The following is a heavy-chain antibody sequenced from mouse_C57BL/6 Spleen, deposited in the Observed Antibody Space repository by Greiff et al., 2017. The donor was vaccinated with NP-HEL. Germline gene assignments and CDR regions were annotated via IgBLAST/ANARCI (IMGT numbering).Heavy chain of an antibody. J-gene: IGHJ4*01. Sequence: VQLQQSGPVLVKPGASVKMSCKASGYTFTDYYMNWVKQSHGKSLEWIGVINPYNGGTSYNQKFKGKATLTVDKSSSTAYMELNSLTSEDSAVYYCAAKGPKGAMDYWGQGTSVTVSS. CDR2: INPYNGGT. CDR3: AAKGPKGAMDY. CDR1: GYTFTDYY. V-gene: IGHV1-19*01.